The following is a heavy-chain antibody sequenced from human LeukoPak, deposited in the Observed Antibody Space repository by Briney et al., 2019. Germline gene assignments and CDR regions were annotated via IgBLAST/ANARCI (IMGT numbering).Heavy chain of an antibody. D-gene: IGHD3-22*01. V-gene: IGHV3-74*01. CDR3: ARDGGDSYYYESGAFDI. CDR2: INRGGSNT. Sequence: GGSLRLSCAASGFTFSNYWMHWVRQAPGKGLVWVSRINRGGSNTIYADSVKGRFTISRDNAKNTLYLQMNSLRAEDTAVYYCARDGGDSYYYESGAFDIWGQGTMVTVSS. J-gene: IGHJ3*02. CDR1: GFTFSNYW.